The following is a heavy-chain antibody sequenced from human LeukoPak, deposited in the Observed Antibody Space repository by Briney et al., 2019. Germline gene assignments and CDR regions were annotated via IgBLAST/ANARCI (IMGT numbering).Heavy chain of an antibody. CDR1: GVSFRGYS. Sequence: SETLSLTCAVYGVSFRGYSWSWIRQPPGKGLEWSGEINHSGSTNYNPSLKSRVTISVDTSKNQFSLKLSSVTAADTAVYYCASGRQYYDSSGFDYWGQGTLVTVSS. J-gene: IGHJ4*02. V-gene: IGHV4-34*01. D-gene: IGHD3-22*01. CDR3: ASGRQYYDSSGFDY. CDR2: INHSGST.